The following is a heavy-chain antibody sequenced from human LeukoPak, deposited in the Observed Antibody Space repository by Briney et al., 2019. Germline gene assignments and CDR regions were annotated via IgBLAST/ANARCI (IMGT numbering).Heavy chain of an antibody. V-gene: IGHV3-23*01. CDR2: IGSGGGST. D-gene: IGHD5-24*01. CDR1: GFTFSNYA. J-gene: IGHJ4*02. CDR3: AKDGVATSDRQRVL. Sequence: GGSLRLSCAASGFTFSNYAMTWVRQAPGKGLQWVSAIGSGGGSTYYADSVKGRFTISRDNSKNTLYLQMNSLRAEDTAVYYCAKDGVATSDRQRVLGGQGTVVTVSS.